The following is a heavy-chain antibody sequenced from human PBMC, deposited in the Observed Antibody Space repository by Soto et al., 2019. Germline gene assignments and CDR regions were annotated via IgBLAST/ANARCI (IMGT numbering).Heavy chain of an antibody. V-gene: IGHV4-59*01. J-gene: IGHJ5*02. D-gene: IGHD3-16*01. CDR3: ARGLDYDYVWGSSNNRRFDP. CDR1: GGSISSYY. Sequence: SETLSLTCTVSGGSISSYYWSWIRQPPGKGLEWIGYIYYSGSTNYNPSLKSRVTISVDTSKNQFSLKLSSVTAADTAVYYCARGLDYDYVWGSSNNRRFDPWGQGTLVTVSS. CDR2: IYYSGST.